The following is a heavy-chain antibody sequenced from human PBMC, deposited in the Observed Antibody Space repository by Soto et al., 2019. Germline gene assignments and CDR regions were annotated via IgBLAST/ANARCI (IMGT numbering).Heavy chain of an antibody. D-gene: IGHD2-15*01. Sequence: EVQLLESGGGLVQPGGSLRLSCAASGFTFSSYAMSWVRQAPGKGLEWVSAISGSGGSTYYADSVKGRFTISRDNSKNTLYLQMNSLRAEDTAVYYCAEDVWGIVVVVAATRFGAFDIWGQGTMVTVSS. CDR1: GFTFSSYA. CDR2: ISGSGGST. V-gene: IGHV3-23*01. J-gene: IGHJ3*02. CDR3: AEDVWGIVVVVAATRFGAFDI.